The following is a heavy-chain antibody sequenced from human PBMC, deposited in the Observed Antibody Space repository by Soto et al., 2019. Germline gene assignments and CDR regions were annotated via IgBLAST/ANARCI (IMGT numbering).Heavy chain of an antibody. CDR2: IFYSGFT. J-gene: IGHJ5*02. CDR3: ATQEVGGSYVYTFDP. D-gene: IGHD1-26*01. Sequence: SETLSVTCTVSGHSISSSNYYWGWIRQPPGKGLEWIGSIFYSGFTYYNPSLKSRVTISVDRSKTQFSLKLSSVTAADTAVYYCATQEVGGSYVYTFDPWGQGTLVTVSS. CDR1: GHSISSSNYY. V-gene: IGHV4-39*01.